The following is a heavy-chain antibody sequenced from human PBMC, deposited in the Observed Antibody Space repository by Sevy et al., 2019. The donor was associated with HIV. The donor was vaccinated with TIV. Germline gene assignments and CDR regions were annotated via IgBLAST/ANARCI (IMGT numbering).Heavy chain of an antibody. CDR2: MNPNSGNT. CDR1: GYTFTSYD. J-gene: IGHJ4*02. CDR3: ARAGYDFWSGYYTAY. V-gene: IGHV1-8*01. D-gene: IGHD3-3*01. Sequence: ASVKVSCKASGYTFTSYDINWVRQATGQGLEWMGWMNPNSGNTGYAQKFQGRVTMTRKTSISTAYMELSSLRSEDTAVYYCARAGYDFWSGYYTAYWGQGTLVTASS.